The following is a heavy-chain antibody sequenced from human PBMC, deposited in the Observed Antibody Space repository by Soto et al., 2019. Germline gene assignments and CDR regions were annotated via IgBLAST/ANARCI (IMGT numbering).Heavy chain of an antibody. CDR2: ISSSSSYI. CDR1: GFTFSSYS. D-gene: IGHD3-10*01. CDR3: ASMGITMVRGVIWDY. V-gene: IGHV3-21*01. Sequence: PGGSLRLSCAASGFTFSSYSMNWVRQAPGKGLEWVSSISSSSSYIYYADSVKGRFTISRDNAKNSLYLQMNSLRAEDTAVYYCASMGITMVRGVIWDYWGQGTLVTVSS. J-gene: IGHJ4*02.